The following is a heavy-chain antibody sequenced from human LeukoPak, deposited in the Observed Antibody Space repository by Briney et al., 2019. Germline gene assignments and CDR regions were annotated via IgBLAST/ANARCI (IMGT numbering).Heavy chain of an antibody. CDR3: ARDPGELVLSDY. CDR1: GFTFSSYS. Sequence: GGSLRLSCAASGFTFSSYSMNWVRQAPGKGLEWVSSISSSSSYIYYADSVKGRFTISRDNAKNSLYLQMNSLRAEDTAVYYCARDPGELVLSDYWGQGTLVTVSS. CDR2: ISSSSSYI. D-gene: IGHD6-13*01. V-gene: IGHV3-21*01. J-gene: IGHJ4*02.